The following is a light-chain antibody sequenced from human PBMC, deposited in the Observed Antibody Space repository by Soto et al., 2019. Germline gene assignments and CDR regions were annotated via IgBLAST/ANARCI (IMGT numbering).Light chain of an antibody. V-gene: IGLV1-44*01. CDR1: RSNIGSDT. J-gene: IGLJ3*02. CDR2: SNN. Sequence: QSVLTQPPSASGTPGQRVTISCSGSRSNIGSDTVNWYQQLPETAPKLLIYSNNQRPSGVPDRFSGSKSGTSASLAISGLQSDDEADYYCAAWDGSLNGWVFGGGTQLTVL. CDR3: AAWDGSLNGWV.